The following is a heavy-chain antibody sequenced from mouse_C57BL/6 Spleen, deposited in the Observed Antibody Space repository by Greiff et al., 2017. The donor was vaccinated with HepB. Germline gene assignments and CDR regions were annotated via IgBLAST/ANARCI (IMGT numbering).Heavy chain of an antibody. CDR1: GYTFTSYG. D-gene: IGHD1-1*01. V-gene: IGHV1-58*01. Sequence: EVKLMESGAELVRPGSSVKMSCKTSGYTFTSYGINWVKQRPGQGLEWIGYIYIGNGYTEYNEKFKGKATLTSDTSSSTAYMQLSSLTSEDSAIYFCARSRYGSSYGWYFDVWGTGTTVTVSS. J-gene: IGHJ1*03. CDR2: IYIGNGYT. CDR3: ARSRYGSSYGWYFDV.